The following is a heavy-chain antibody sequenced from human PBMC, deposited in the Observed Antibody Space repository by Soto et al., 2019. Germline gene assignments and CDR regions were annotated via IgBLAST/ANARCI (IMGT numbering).Heavy chain of an antibody. J-gene: IGHJ4*02. Sequence: QLQLQESGPGLVKPSETLSLTCSVSGDSISTSNYYWGWIRQPPGKGLEGIGHLFYSGGTYYNPSLKSRVSISVDTSKNEFSLKLTSITAADTAIYFCARRGGGDYLFDSWGQGMLVTVSS. CDR3: ARRGGGDYLFDS. V-gene: IGHV4-39*07. CDR2: LFYSGGT. CDR1: GDSISTSNYY. D-gene: IGHD4-17*01.